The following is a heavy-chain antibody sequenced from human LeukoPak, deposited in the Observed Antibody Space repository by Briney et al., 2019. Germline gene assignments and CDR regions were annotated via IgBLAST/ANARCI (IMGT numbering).Heavy chain of an antibody. CDR1: GFSVPSNH. CDR3: ARDSSSYYFDY. D-gene: IGHD6-6*01. Sequence: GGSLRLFYAAWGFSVPSNHMNWVRQAPGKGLEWVSIIYTGGTTHYADSLNDRFTISRDDSINTLYLQMNSLRAEDTAVYYCARDSSSYYFDYWGQGTLVTVSS. J-gene: IGHJ4*02. V-gene: IGHV3-66*01. CDR2: IYTGGTT.